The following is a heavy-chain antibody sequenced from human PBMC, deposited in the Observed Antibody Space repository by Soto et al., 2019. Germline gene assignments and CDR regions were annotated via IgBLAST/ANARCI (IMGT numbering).Heavy chain of an antibody. CDR1: GYTFTSYD. Sequence: QVQLVQSGAEVKKPGASVKVSCKASGYTFTSYDVNWVRQAPGQGLEWMGWMNPISGNTAYAQKFQGRVTMTRNTSISTAYMVLSSLRSEDTAVYYGARRNSYYYYMDVWGKGTTVTVSS. V-gene: IGHV1-8*01. CDR3: ARRNSYYYYMDV. CDR2: MNPISGNT. J-gene: IGHJ6*03.